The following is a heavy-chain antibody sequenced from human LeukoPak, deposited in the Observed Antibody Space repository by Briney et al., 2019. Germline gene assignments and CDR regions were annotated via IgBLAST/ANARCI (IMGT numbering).Heavy chain of an antibody. V-gene: IGHV4-59*12. CDR3: ARDFTDSGSPLVYYYYYYMDV. Sequence: SETLSLTCTVSGGSISSYYWSWIRQPPGKGLEWIGYIYYSGSTNYNPSLKSRVTISVDTSKNQFSLKLSSVTAADTAVYYCARDFTDSGSPLVYYYYYYMDVWGKGTTVTVSS. J-gene: IGHJ6*03. CDR2: IYYSGST. CDR1: GGSISSYY. D-gene: IGHD1-26*01.